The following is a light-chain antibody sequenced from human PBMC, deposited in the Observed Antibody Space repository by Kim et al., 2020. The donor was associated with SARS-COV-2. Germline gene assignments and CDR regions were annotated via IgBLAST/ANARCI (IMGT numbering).Light chain of an antibody. Sequence: GPSITVSVTGTSSDIGGYNFVSWYQQHPGRAPTLIIYDFSPRPSGVSNRFCGSKSGSTASLTISVLPAEDEADYYCSSVTTSALYVFGDGTKVTVL. CDR2: DFS. CDR3: SSVTTSALYV. V-gene: IGLV2-14*03. J-gene: IGLJ1*01. CDR1: SSDIGGYNF.